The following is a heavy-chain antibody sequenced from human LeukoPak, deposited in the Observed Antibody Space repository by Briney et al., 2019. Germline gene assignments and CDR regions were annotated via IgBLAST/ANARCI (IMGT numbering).Heavy chain of an antibody. CDR1: GFTFNNYA. D-gene: IGHD2-2*02. J-gene: IGHJ3*02. CDR2: ISGSGGST. Sequence: GGSLRLSCAASGFTFNNYAMSWVRQAPGKGLEWVSSISGSGGSTYYADSVKGRFTISRDNSKNTLYLQMNSLRAEDTAVYYCAKVSCSSTSCYIEGAFDIWGQGTMVTVSS. CDR3: AKVSCSSTSCYIEGAFDI. V-gene: IGHV3-23*01.